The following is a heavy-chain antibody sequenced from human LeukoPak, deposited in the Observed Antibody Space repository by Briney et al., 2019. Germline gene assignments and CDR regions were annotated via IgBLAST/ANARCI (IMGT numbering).Heavy chain of an antibody. CDR2: INSDGSTT. V-gene: IGHV3-74*01. CDR1: GFTFSSYW. Sequence: GGSLRLSCAASGFTFSSYWMHWVRQAPGKGLVWVSNINSDGSTTTYADSVKGRFTISRDNAENTLYLQMNSLRAEDTAVYYCARKTGDCWGQGTLVIVSS. CDR3: ARKTGDC. J-gene: IGHJ4*02. D-gene: IGHD1-14*01.